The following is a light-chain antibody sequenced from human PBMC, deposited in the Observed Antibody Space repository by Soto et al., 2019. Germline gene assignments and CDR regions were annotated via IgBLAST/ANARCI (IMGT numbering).Light chain of an antibody. J-gene: IGKJ1*01. CDR2: GAS. CDR3: QQYGSSPQT. Sequence: EMVLTHSPGTLSLSPGERATLSCRAIQSFSSSYLAWYQQKPGQAPRLLIYGASSRATGIPDRFSGSGSGTDFTLTISRMEPEDFAVYYCQQYGSSPQTFGQGTKVDIK. CDR1: QSFSSSY. V-gene: IGKV3-20*01.